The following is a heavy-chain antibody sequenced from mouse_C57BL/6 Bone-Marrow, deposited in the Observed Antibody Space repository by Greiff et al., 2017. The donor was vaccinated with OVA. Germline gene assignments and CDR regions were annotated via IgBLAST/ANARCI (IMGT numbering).Heavy chain of an antibody. CDR2: ISDGGSYT. V-gene: IGHV5-4*03. D-gene: IGHD1-1*01. CDR3: ARERGNGSGHAMDY. J-gene: IGHJ4*01. CDR1: GFTFSSYA. Sequence: EVKLMESGGGLVKPGGSLKLSCAASGFTFSSYAMSWVRQTPEKRLEWVATISDGGSYTYYPDNVKGRFTISRDYAKNDLYLQMSHLESEDTTMYYCARERGNGSGHAMDYWGQGTSVTVSS.